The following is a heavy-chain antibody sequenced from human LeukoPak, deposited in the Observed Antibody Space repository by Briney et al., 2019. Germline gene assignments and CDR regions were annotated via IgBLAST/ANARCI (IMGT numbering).Heavy chain of an antibody. Sequence: SETLFLTCTVFGDSVSRSDSYWDWIRQPPGKALEWIGTVYYSGRTYYSPSLESRVTISVDTSKNQFSLKLSSLTAADTALYFCARRRYYDSSGYLDWGQGTLVTVSS. D-gene: IGHD3-22*01. CDR3: ARRRYYDSSGYLD. V-gene: IGHV4-39*01. J-gene: IGHJ1*01. CDR2: VYYSGRT. CDR1: GDSVSRSDSY.